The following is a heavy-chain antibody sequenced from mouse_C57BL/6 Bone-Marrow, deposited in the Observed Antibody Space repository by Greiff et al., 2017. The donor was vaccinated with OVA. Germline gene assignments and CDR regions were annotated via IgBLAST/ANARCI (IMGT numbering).Heavy chain of an antibody. CDR2: ISSGSSNI. CDR3: ASDGSSYYYFDY. Sequence: DVQLVESGGGLVKPGGSLKLSCAASGFTFSDYGMHWVRQAPEKGLEWVAYISSGSSNIYYADTVKGRLTISRDNAKNTLFLQMTSLRSEDTAMYYCASDGSSYYYFDYWGQGTTLTVSS. J-gene: IGHJ2*01. CDR1: GFTFSDYG. V-gene: IGHV5-17*01. D-gene: IGHD1-1*01.